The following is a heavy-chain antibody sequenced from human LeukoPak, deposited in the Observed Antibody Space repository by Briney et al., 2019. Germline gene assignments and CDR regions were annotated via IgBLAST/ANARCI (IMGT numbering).Heavy chain of an antibody. CDR1: GFTFSSYA. V-gene: IGHV3-23*01. CDR2: ISSSGGIT. D-gene: IGHD3-22*01. J-gene: IGHJ4*02. Sequence: PGGSLRLSCAASGFTFSSYAMSWVRQAPGKGLEWVSAISSSGGITYYADSVKGRFTIYRDNSKNTLYLQMNSLRAEDTAVYYCAKGTMDGGQYYYDSSGGQRTLVTVSS. CDR3: AKGTMDGGQYYYDSS.